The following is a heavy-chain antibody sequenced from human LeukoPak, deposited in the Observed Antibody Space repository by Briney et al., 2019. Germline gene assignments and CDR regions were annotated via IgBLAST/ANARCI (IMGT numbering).Heavy chain of an antibody. V-gene: IGHV3-30-3*01. CDR3: AREGFYDSSAYSRYYYYAMDV. J-gene: IGHJ6*02. D-gene: IGHD3-22*01. CDR2: ISYDGSKI. CDR1: GFTFSSYP. Sequence: GGSLRLSCAASGFTFSSYPLHWVRQAPGKGLEWVTLISYDGSKIYYADSVKGRFTISRDNAKNSLYLQMNSLRAEDTAVYYCAREGFYDSSAYSRYYYYAMDVWGQGTTVTVSS.